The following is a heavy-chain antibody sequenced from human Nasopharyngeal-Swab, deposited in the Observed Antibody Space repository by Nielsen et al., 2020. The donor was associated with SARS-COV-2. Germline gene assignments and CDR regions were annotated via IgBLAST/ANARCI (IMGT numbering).Heavy chain of an antibody. J-gene: IGHJ4*02. Sequence: LRLSCTVSGGSISSGDYYWSWIRQLAGKGLEWIGRFYGNGNTNYNPSLKSRVTISRDTSKNQFSLQLSSVTAADTAVYYCARAVAGGGDDSWGQGTLVTVSS. CDR3: ARAVAGGGDDS. D-gene: IGHD2-21*01. CDR2: FYGNGNT. V-gene: IGHV4-61*02. CDR1: GGSISSGDYY.